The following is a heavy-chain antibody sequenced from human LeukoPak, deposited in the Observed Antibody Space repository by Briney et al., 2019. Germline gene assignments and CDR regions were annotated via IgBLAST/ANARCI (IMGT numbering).Heavy chain of an antibody. D-gene: IGHD3-9*01. CDR1: GYTFTSYY. Sequence: GASVKVSCKASGYTFTSYYMHWVRQAPGQGLEWMGIINPSGGSTSYAQKFQGRVTMTRDTSTSTVYMELSSLRSDDTAVYYCARDQRALLRYFDWSFDPWGQGTLVTVSS. CDR3: ARDQRALLRYFDWSFDP. V-gene: IGHV1-46*01. CDR2: INPSGGST. J-gene: IGHJ5*02.